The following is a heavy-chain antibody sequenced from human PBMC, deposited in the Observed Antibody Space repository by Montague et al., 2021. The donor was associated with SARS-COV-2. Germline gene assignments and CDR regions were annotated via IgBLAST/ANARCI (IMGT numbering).Heavy chain of an antibody. D-gene: IGHD3-10*01. V-gene: IGHV2-5*02. CDR1: GFSLSTNGVG. CDR3: AHRREDATLITKWFDP. J-gene: IGHJ5*02. Sequence: PALVKPTQTLTLTCTFSGFSLSTNGVGVGWIRQPPGKALEWLALIYWDGDKRYSPSLMSRLTIPRGTSKNQVVLTMTNMNPVDTATYYCAHRREDATLITKWFDPWGQGTMVTVSS. CDR2: IYWDGDK.